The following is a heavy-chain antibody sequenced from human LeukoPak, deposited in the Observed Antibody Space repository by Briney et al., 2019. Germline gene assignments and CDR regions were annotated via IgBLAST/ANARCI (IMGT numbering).Heavy chain of an antibody. Sequence: GGSLRLSCAASGFSFSSYSMNWVRQAPGKGLEWVSYISSSSSTIYYADSVKGRFTISRDNAKNSLYVQMNSLRAEDTAVYYCACTIFGVPYWGQGTLVTVSS. V-gene: IGHV3-48*01. CDR3: ACTIFGVPY. CDR1: GFSFSSYS. CDR2: ISSSSSTI. J-gene: IGHJ4*02. D-gene: IGHD3-3*01.